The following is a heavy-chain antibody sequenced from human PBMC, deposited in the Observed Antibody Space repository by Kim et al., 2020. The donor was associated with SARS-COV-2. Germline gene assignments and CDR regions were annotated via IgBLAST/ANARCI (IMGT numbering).Heavy chain of an antibody. CDR3: AGYGDYFWFDP. V-gene: IGHV4-34*01. Sequence: SETLSLTCAVYGGSFSGYYWSWIRQPPGKGLEWIGEINHSGSTNYNPSLKSRVTISVDTSKNQFSLKLSSVTAADTAVYYCAGYGDYFWFDPWGQGTLVTVSS. CDR2: INHSGST. D-gene: IGHD4-17*01. CDR1: GGSFSGYY. J-gene: IGHJ5*02.